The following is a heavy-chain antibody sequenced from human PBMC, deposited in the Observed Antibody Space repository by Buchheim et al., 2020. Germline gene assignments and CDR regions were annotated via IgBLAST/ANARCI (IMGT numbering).Heavy chain of an antibody. CDR3: ARGRGFYFPFY. Sequence: QVRLVQSGAEVKKPGASVKVSCKASGYSFTSFDINWVRQATGQGLEWMGGINTATGDTAYAQKFQGRVTLTRDTSITTAYLELGALTSADTAVYYCARGRGFYFPFYWGQETL. CDR1: GYSFTSFD. V-gene: IGHV1-8*01. CDR2: INTATGDT. D-gene: IGHD2/OR15-2a*01. J-gene: IGHJ4*02.